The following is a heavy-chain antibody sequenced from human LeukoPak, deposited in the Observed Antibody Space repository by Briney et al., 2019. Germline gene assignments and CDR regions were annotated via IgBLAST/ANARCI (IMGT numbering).Heavy chain of an antibody. CDR2: IYYSGST. V-gene: IGHV4-39*01. D-gene: IGHD5-24*01. Sequence: SETLSLTCTVSGGSISSSSYYWGWIRQPPGKGLEWIGSIYYSGSTYYNPSLKSRVTISVDTSKNQFSLKLSSVTAADTAVYYCAGYGSVPFYYYGMDVWGQGTTVTVSS. J-gene: IGHJ6*02. CDR1: GGSISSSSYY. CDR3: AGYGSVPFYYYGMDV.